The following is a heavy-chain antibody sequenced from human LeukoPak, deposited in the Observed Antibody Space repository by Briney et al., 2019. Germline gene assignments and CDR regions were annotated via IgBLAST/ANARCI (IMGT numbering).Heavy chain of an antibody. CDR1: GFSFSRAW. D-gene: IGHD2-21*02. CDR3: TTVTLRPVGL. V-gene: IGHV3-15*05. CDR2: IKSKSDGGTT. Sequence: GGSLRLSCAASGFSFSRAWMSWVRQAPGKGLEWVGRIKSKSDGGTTDYAAPVKGRFTISRDDSKNTQFLQVNSLKIEDTAVYYCTTVTLRPVGLWGQGTLVTVSS. J-gene: IGHJ4*02.